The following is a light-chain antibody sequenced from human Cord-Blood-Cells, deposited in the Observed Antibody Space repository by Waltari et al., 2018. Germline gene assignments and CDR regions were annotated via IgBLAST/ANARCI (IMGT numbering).Light chain of an antibody. Sequence: AIRMTQSPSTFSASTGDRVTITSRASQGISSYLAWYQQKPGKAPKLLIYAASTLQSGVPSRFSGSGSGTDFTLTISCLQSEDFATYYCQQYYSYPLTFGGGTKVEIK. CDR1: QGISSY. V-gene: IGKV1-8*01. CDR2: AAS. CDR3: QQYYSYPLT. J-gene: IGKJ4*01.